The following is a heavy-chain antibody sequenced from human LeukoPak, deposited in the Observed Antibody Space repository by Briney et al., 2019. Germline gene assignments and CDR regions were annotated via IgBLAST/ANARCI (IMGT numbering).Heavy chain of an antibody. J-gene: IGHJ4*02. D-gene: IGHD3-22*01. CDR3: ARDPALTTYYYDSSGYQN. CDR2: ISYA. V-gene: IGHV3-30*04. Sequence: GRSLRLSCAASGFTFSSYAMHWVRQAPGKGLEWVAVISYAVKGRFTISRDNSKNTLCLQMNSLRAEDTAVYYCARDPALTTYYYDSSGYQNWGQGTLVTVSS. CDR1: GFTFSSYA.